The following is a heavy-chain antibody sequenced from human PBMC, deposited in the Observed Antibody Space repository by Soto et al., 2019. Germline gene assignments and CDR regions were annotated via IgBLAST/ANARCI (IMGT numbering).Heavy chain of an antibody. D-gene: IGHD6-19*01. V-gene: IGHV3-7*05. J-gene: IGHJ4*02. CDR1: GFTFSDYW. CDR3: ARCVGAVPGSN. CDR2: IRGDGSEN. Sequence: EVQLVESGGCLVHPGGSLRLSCAASGFTFSDYWLSWVRQAPGKGPEWVANIRGDGSENYYADSVKGRFTISRDNAKSTLFLQMNSLRAEDTAVYYCARCVGAVPGSNWGQGTLVTVSP.